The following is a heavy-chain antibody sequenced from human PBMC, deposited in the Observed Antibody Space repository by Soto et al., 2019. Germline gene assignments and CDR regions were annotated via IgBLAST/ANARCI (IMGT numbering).Heavy chain of an antibody. CDR3: ARGFWSGYSGGVY. V-gene: IGHV3-30-3*01. Sequence: QVQLVASGGGVVQPGRSLRLSCAASGFTFGIYAMHWVRHAPGKGLEWVAVISYDGSNKYYADCVKGRFTISRDNSKNTLYLQMNSLRAEDTAVYYCARGFWSGYSGGVYWGQGTLVTVSS. CDR2: ISYDGSNK. J-gene: IGHJ4*02. CDR1: GFTFGIYA. D-gene: IGHD3-3*01.